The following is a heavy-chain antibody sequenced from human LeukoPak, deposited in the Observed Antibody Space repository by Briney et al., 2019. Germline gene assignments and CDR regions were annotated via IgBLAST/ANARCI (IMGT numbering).Heavy chain of an antibody. V-gene: IGHV3-21*01. CDR3: AREHKHYDFWSGYYTALDY. CDR1: GFTFSSYS. D-gene: IGHD3-3*01. J-gene: IGHJ4*02. CDR2: ISSRSSYK. Sequence: GGSLRLSCAASGFTFSSYSMNWVRQALGKGLEWVSSISSRSSYKYHADSVKGRFTISRDNAKNSLYLQMNSLRAEDTAVYYCAREHKHYDFWSGYYTALDYWGQGTLVTVSS.